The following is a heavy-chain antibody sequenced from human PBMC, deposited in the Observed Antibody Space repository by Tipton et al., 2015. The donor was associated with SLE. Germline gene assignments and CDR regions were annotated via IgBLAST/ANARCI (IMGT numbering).Heavy chain of an antibody. CDR2: IKQDGSEK. CDR3: ASSKTGTTNAFDY. J-gene: IGHJ4*02. CDR1: GFTFSSYW. Sequence: GSLRLSCAASGFTFSSYWMSWVRQAPGKGLEWVANIKQDGSEKYYVDSVKGRFTISRDNAKNSLYLQMNSLRAEDTAVYYCASSKTGTTNAFDYWGQGTLVTVSS. D-gene: IGHD1-7*01. V-gene: IGHV3-7*01.